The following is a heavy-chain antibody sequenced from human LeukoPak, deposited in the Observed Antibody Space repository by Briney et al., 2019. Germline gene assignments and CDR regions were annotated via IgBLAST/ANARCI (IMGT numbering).Heavy chain of an antibody. Sequence: GASVKVSCKASGYTFTSYDINWVRQATGQGLEWMGWISAYNGNTNYAQKLQGRVTMTTDTSTSTAYMELRSLRSDDTAVYYCARGFMNYDSSGFDYWGQGTLVTVSS. CDR3: ARGFMNYDSSGFDY. D-gene: IGHD3-22*01. CDR1: GYTFTSYD. CDR2: ISAYNGNT. V-gene: IGHV1-18*01. J-gene: IGHJ4*02.